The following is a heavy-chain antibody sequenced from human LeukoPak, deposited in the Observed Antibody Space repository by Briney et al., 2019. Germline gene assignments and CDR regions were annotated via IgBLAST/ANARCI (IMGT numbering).Heavy chain of an antibody. V-gene: IGHV3-53*01. CDR2: IYSDGPT. D-gene: IGHD5-24*01. Sequence: GGSLKLSCAASELTVSNNYMSWVRQAPGKGLEWVSVIYSDGPTYYADSVKGRFTISRDISKNTVYLQMNSLRTEDTAVYYCATGIVMAAIFFSTWGQGTLVTVSS. J-gene: IGHJ5*02. CDR3: ATGIVMAAIFFST. CDR1: ELTVSNNY.